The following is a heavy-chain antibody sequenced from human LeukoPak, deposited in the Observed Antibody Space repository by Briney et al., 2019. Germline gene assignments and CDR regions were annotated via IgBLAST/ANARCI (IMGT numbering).Heavy chain of an antibody. Sequence: SETLSLTSTVSGGSISSYYWSWIREPPGKGLECIGYIYYSGSTNYNPSLKSRVTISVDPSNNQFSLKLSSVTAADTAVYYCARGSRFHVLRYFDWQNPNDAFDIWGQGTMVTVSS. D-gene: IGHD3-9*01. CDR1: GGSISSYY. CDR2: IYYSGST. V-gene: IGHV4-59*01. CDR3: ARGSRFHVLRYFDWQNPNDAFDI. J-gene: IGHJ3*02.